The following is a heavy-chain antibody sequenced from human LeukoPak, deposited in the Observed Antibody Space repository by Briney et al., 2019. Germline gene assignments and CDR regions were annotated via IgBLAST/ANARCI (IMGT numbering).Heavy chain of an antibody. V-gene: IGHV3-23*01. D-gene: IGHD6-19*01. CDR2: ISGSGGST. CDR3: ARGAYNSGPDY. J-gene: IGHJ4*02. Sequence: PGGSLRLSCAASGFGFSSYAMSWVRQAPGKGLEWVSSISGSGGSTYYADSVKGRFTISRDNSKNMLYLQINSLRDEDTAVYYWARGAYNSGPDYWGQGALVTVSS. CDR1: GFGFSSYA.